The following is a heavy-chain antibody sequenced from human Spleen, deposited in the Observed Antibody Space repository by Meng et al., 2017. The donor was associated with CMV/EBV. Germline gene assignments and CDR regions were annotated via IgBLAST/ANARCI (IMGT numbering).Heavy chain of an antibody. J-gene: IGHJ4*02. CDR1: GDSGSRNSAA. D-gene: IGHD2-2*01. CDR2: TYYRSKWYN. V-gene: IGHV6-1*01. Sequence: ISGDSGSRNSAAWNWIRQSPSGGLEWLGRTYYRSKWYNGYAVSVKSRITINPDTSKNQFSLQLNSVTPEDTAVYYCARGVVPAAVDYWGQGTLVTVPS. CDR3: ARGVVPAAVDY.